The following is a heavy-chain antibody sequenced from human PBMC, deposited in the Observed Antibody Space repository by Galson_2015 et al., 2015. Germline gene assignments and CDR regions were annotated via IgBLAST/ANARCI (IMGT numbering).Heavy chain of an antibody. Sequence: QSGAEVTTPGESLKISCKGSGYRFTSYWIGWVRQMPGKGLEWMGIIYPGDSDTRYSPSFQGQVTISADKSISTAYLQWSSLKASDTAMYYCARRIAVAGTGYYGMDVWGQGTTVTVSS. J-gene: IGHJ6*02. CDR1: GYRFTSYW. D-gene: IGHD6-19*01. CDR3: ARRIAVAGTGYYGMDV. V-gene: IGHV5-51*01. CDR2: IYPGDSDT.